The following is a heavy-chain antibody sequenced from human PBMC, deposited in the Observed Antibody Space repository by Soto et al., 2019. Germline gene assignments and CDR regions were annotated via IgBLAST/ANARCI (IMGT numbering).Heavy chain of an antibody. D-gene: IGHD1-7*01. V-gene: IGHV3-23*01. Sequence: PVGSLRLSCAASGFTFSNYAMSWVRQAPGKGLEWVSAISGSGSSTYYADSVKGRFTISRDNSKNTLYLQMNSLRAEDTAVYYCAKELMELGPYNWFDPWGQATLVTVSS. CDR1: GFTFSNYA. J-gene: IGHJ5*02. CDR3: AKELMELGPYNWFDP. CDR2: ISGSGSST.